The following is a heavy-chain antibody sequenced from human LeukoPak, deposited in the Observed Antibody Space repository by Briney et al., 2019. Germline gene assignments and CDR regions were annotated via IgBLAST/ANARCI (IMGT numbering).Heavy chain of an antibody. J-gene: IGHJ4*02. CDR2: ISWNSGSI. V-gene: IGHV3-9*03. Sequence: PGGSLRLSCAASGFTFDDYAMHWVRQAPGKGLEWVSGISWNSGSIGYADSVKGRFTIFRDNAKNSLYLQMNSLRAEDMALYYCAKGQYSSGWYVFDYWGQGTLVTVSS. D-gene: IGHD6-19*01. CDR3: AKGQYSSGWYVFDY. CDR1: GFTFDDYA.